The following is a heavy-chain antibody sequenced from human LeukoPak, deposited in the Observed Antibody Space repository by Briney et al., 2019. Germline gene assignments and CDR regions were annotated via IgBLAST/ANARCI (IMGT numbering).Heavy chain of an antibody. Sequence: GGSLILSCAASGFTFPNTWMSWVRQAPGKGLEWVGRIKSKTDGGTADYAAPGKGRFTISRDDSKNTMYLQMNSLKTEDTAVYYCITWRWFDPWGQGTLVTVSS. V-gene: IGHV3-15*01. CDR1: GFTFPNTW. J-gene: IGHJ5*02. CDR3: ITWRWFDP. CDR2: IKSKTDGGTA.